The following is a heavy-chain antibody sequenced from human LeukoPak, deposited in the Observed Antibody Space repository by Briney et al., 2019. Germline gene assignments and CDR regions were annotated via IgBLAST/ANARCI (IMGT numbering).Heavy chain of an antibody. J-gene: IGHJ4*02. Sequence: SVKVSCKASGGTFRNYATSWVRQAPGQGLEWMGEIIPMFGTVKYAQKFQGRVTITADESTSTAYMELSSLRSEDTAVYYCASKTGLAAAGVDYWGQGTLVTVSS. CDR3: ASKTGLAAAGVDY. V-gene: IGHV1-69*13. D-gene: IGHD6-13*01. CDR1: GGTFRNYA. CDR2: IIPMFGTV.